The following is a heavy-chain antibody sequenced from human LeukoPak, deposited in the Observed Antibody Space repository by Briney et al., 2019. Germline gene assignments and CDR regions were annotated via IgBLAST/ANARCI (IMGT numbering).Heavy chain of an antibody. V-gene: IGHV4-39*01. J-gene: IGHJ4*02. D-gene: IGHD4-17*01. CDR3: ARRGYGDYDY. CDR1: GGSISSSSYY. Sequence: SETLSLTCTVSGGSISSSSYYWGWIRQPPGKGLEWIGSIHYSGSTYYNPSLKSRVTISVDTSKNQFSLKLSSVTAADTTVYYCARRGYGDYDYWGQGTLVTVSS. CDR2: IHYSGST.